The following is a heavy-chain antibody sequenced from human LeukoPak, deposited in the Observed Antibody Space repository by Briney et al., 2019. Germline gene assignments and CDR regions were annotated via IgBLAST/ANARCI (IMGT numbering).Heavy chain of an antibody. Sequence: SDTLSFTCSVSRGSISRTSYSWGWIRQPPGKGLEWIGNIYYTGTAYHNPSLKSRVTISLDTSKSHFSLNLSSVTAADTAIYYCARLRFYYDSSGYNYFDYWGPGTLITVSS. CDR2: IYYTGTA. D-gene: IGHD3-22*01. J-gene: IGHJ4*02. V-gene: IGHV4-39*07. CDR3: ARLRFYYDSSGYNYFDY. CDR1: RGSISRTSYS.